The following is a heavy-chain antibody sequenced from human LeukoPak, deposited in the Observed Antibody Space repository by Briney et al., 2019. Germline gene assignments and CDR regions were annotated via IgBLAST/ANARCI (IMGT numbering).Heavy chain of an antibody. CDR2: MNPNSGNT. V-gene: IGHV1-8*01. J-gene: IGHJ4*02. CDR3: ARFLIGGGSPHYFDY. D-gene: IGHD2-15*01. Sequence: ASVKVSCKASGYTFTIYDINWVRQATGQGLEWMGWMNPNSGNTGYAQKFQGRVIMTTDTLTSTAYMELMSLRSDDTAVYYCARFLIGGGSPHYFDYWGQGTLVTVSS. CDR1: GYTFTIYD.